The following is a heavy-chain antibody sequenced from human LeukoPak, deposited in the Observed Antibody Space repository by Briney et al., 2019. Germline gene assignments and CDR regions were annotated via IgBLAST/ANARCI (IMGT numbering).Heavy chain of an antibody. Sequence: SQTLSLTCTVSGDSISSGSYYWSWIRQPAGKGLEWIGRIYTSGSTNYNPSLKSRVTISVDTSKNQFSLKLSSVTAADTAVYYCARSYWGTNAFDIWGQGTMVTVSS. D-gene: IGHD1-26*01. CDR1: GDSISSGSYY. V-gene: IGHV4-61*02. CDR2: IYTSGST. CDR3: ARSYWGTNAFDI. J-gene: IGHJ3*02.